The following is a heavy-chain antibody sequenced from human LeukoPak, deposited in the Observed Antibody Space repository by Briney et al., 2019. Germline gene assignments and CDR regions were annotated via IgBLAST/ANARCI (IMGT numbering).Heavy chain of an antibody. Sequence: SETLSLTCTVSGDSIRSYYWSWIRQSPEKGLEWIGTIYSSGGTLYNPSLQSRVTMSLDRSKSQFSLKLSSVTAADMAVYYCARFAFCGANCWYHFDHWGPGALITVSS. J-gene: IGHJ4*02. CDR1: GDSIRSYY. D-gene: IGHD6-13*01. V-gene: IGHV4-4*09. CDR3: ARFAFCGANCWYHFDH. CDR2: IYSSGGT.